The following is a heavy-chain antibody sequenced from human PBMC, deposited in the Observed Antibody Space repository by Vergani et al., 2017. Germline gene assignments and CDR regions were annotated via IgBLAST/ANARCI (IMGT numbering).Heavy chain of an antibody. Sequence: EVQLVESGGGLVKPGGSLRLSCAASGFTFSNYNMNWVRQAPGKGLEWVSSISSSSSYIYYADSVKGRFTISRDNAKNSLYLQMNSLRAEDTSLYYCARDLRDYGYLDVWGGGTTVTVSS. J-gene: IGHJ6*03. V-gene: IGHV3-21*01. CDR2: ISSSSSYI. D-gene: IGHD3-16*01. CDR3: ARDLRDYGYLDV. CDR1: GFTFSNYN.